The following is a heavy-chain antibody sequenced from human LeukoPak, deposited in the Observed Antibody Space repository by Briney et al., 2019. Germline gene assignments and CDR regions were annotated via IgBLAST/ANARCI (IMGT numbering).Heavy chain of an antibody. CDR2: IYYSGST. J-gene: IGHJ4*02. V-gene: IGHV4-59*01. D-gene: IGHD4-17*01. CDR3: AATTVTTAIIDY. Sequence: SETLSLTCTVSGGSISSYYWSWIRQPPGKGLEWIGYIYYSGSTNHNPSLKSRVTISVDTSKNQFSLKLSSVTAADTAVYYCAATTVTTAIIDYWGQGTLVTVSS. CDR1: GGSISSYY.